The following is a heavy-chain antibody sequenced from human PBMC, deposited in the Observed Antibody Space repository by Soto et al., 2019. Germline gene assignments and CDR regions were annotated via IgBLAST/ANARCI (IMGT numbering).Heavy chain of an antibody. D-gene: IGHD3-22*01. CDR2: IYYSGST. V-gene: IGHV4-39*01. J-gene: IGHJ3*02. Sequence: PSETLSLTCTVSGGSISRSSYYWGWIRQPPGKGLEWIGSIYYSGSTYYNPSLKSRVTISVDTSKNQFSLKLSSVTAADTAVYYCARHLYYYAARGGGNAFDIWGQGTMVTVSS. CDR3: ARHLYYYAARGGGNAFDI. CDR1: GGSISRSSYY.